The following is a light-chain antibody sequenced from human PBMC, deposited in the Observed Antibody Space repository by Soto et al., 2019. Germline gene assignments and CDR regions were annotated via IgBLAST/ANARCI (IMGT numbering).Light chain of an antibody. V-gene: IGKV1-16*01. CDR2: AAS. CDR1: QGISTY. Sequence: DIQMTQSPSSLSASVGDRVTITCRASQGISTYLNWYQQKPGKAPKLLIYAASSLQSGVPSRFSGSGSETDFTLTINSLQSEDFAVYYCQRYNNWPQITFGQGTRLEIK. J-gene: IGKJ5*01. CDR3: QRYNNWPQIT.